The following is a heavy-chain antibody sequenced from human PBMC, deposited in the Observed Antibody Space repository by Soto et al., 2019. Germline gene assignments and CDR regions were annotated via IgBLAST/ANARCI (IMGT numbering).Heavy chain of an antibody. V-gene: IGHV3-13*01. Sequence: VQLVESGGGLVQPGGSLRLSCAASGFTFSSFDMHWVRQGTGKGLEWVSAIGTAGDTYYPGSVKGRFTISRENAKNSLYHQMNSLRAEDTAMSYCARDANMDVWGHGTTVTVSS. J-gene: IGHJ6*02. CDR1: GFTFSSFD. CDR2: IGTAGDT. CDR3: ARDANMDV.